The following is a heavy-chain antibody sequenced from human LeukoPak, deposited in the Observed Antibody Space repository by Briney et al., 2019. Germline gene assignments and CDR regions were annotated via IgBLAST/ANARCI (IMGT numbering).Heavy chain of an antibody. Sequence: PGGSPRLSCAASGFTFSSYWMHWVRQAPGKGLVWVSRLNSDGSSTSYADSVKGRFTISRDNAKNTLYLQMNSLRAEDTAVYYCTRDHSSSLDYWGQGTLVTVSS. V-gene: IGHV3-74*01. CDR3: TRDHSSSLDY. J-gene: IGHJ4*02. CDR2: LNSDGSST. CDR1: GFTFSSYW. D-gene: IGHD6-13*01.